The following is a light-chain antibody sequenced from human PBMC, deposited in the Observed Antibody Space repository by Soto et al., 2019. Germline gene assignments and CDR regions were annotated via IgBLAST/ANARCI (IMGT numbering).Light chain of an antibody. V-gene: IGKV3-20*01. Sequence: EVRVTQSPFALSVSTGERATLSCRASQSVNSNLAWYQQKPGQAPRLLIYGASSRATGIPDRFSGSGSGTEFSLTISRLEPEDFAVYYCHQYGISPFGGGTKVDIK. CDR3: HQYGISP. J-gene: IGKJ4*01. CDR2: GAS. CDR1: QSVNSN.